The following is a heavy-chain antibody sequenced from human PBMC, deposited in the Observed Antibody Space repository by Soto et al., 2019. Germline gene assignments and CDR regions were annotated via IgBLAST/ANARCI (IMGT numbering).Heavy chain of an antibody. V-gene: IGHV3-30*18. CDR1: GFTFSSYG. Sequence: PGGSLRLSCAASGFTFSSYGMHWVRQAPGKGLEWVAVISYDGSNKYYADSVKGRFTISRDNSKNTLYLQMNSLRAEDTAVYYCAKAPGRVAGFFDYYYMDVWGKGTTVTVSS. D-gene: IGHD6-19*01. CDR3: AKAPGRVAGFFDYYYMDV. CDR2: ISYDGSNK. J-gene: IGHJ6*03.